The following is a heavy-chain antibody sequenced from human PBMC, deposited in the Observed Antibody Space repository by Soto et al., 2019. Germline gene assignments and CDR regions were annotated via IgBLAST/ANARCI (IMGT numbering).Heavy chain of an antibody. CDR3: AATYSSGWYYFDY. D-gene: IGHD6-19*01. J-gene: IGHJ4*02. V-gene: IGHV4-59*01. CDR1: GGSISSYY. Sequence: QVQLQESGPGLVKPSETLSLTCTVSGGSISSYYWGWIRQPPGKGLEWIGYIYYSGSTNYNPSLKSRVTISVDTSKNQFSLKLSSVTAADTAVYYCAATYSSGWYYFDYWGQGTLVTVSS. CDR2: IYYSGST.